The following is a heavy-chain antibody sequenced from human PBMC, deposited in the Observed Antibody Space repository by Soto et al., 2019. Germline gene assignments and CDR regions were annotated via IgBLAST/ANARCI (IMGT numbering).Heavy chain of an antibody. CDR2: IDQDGVEK. CDR1: EFSFSNYW. J-gene: IGHJ5*02. CDR3: VRGGNWFDP. V-gene: IGHV3-7*05. Sequence: EVSLVESGGGLVQPGGSLRLSCAASEFSFSNYWMAWVRQAPGKGLEWVAHIDQDGVEKHSLDSVKGRFTISRDNAKNSLYLLMKSLRAEDTAVYYCVRGGNWFDPWGQGTLVTVSS. D-gene: IGHD3-10*01.